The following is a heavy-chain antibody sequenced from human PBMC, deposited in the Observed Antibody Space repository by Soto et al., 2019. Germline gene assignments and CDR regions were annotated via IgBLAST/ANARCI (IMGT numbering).Heavy chain of an antibody. J-gene: IGHJ3*02. D-gene: IGHD2-2*02. CDR1: GFPFSCSA. V-gene: IGHV3-73*01. CDR3: TRHRYCSSTSCYKAFDI. Sequence: GGPLRLSFAASGFPFSCSARHWVRQSSGKGLEGVGRIRSKANSYATAYAASVKGRFTISRDDSTNTAYLQINSMKTEDTAVYYCTRHRYCSSTSCYKAFDIWGQGTMVTVSS. CDR2: IRSKANSYAT.